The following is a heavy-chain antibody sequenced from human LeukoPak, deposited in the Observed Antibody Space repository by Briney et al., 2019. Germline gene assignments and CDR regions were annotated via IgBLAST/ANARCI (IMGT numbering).Heavy chain of an antibody. V-gene: IGHV5-51*01. D-gene: IGHD4-23*01. CDR1: GYSFTSYW. CDR3: ARKASGGNPGVGY. CDR2: IYPGDSDT. Sequence: GESLKISCKGAGYSFTSYWIGWVRQMPGKGLEWMGIIYPGDSDTRYSPSFQGQVTISADKSISTAYLQRSSLKASDTAMYYCARKASGGNPGVGYWGQGTLVTVSS. J-gene: IGHJ4*02.